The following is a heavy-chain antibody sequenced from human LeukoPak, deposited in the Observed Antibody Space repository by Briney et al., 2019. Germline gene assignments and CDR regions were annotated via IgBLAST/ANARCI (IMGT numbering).Heavy chain of an antibody. Sequence: APVKVSCKASGGTFSSYAISWVRQAPGQGLEWMGGIIPIFGTANYAQKFQGRVTITADESTSTAYMELSSLRSEDTAVYYCARGKVGITGTTGNFDYWGQGTLVTVSS. V-gene: IGHV1-69*13. J-gene: IGHJ4*02. CDR2: IIPIFGTA. CDR3: ARGKVGITGTTGNFDY. D-gene: IGHD1-14*01. CDR1: GGTFSSYA.